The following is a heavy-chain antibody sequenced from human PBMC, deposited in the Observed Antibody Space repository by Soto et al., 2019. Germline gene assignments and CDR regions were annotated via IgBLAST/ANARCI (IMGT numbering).Heavy chain of an antibody. CDR3: TRGDY. J-gene: IGHJ4*02. CDR2: ISYSGST. V-gene: IGHV4-31*03. Sequence: QVQLQESGPGLVKPSQTLSLTCTVSGDSMTTVGYYWTWIRQHPGQGLEWIGFISYSGSTYYSSSLRGRVAISADTSKTQFSLKLSSVTAADTAVYYCTRGDYWGQGTLVTVSS. CDR1: GDSMTTVGYY.